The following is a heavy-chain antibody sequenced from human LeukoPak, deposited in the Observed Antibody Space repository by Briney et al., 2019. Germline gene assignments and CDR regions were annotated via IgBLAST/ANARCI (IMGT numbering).Heavy chain of an antibody. J-gene: IGHJ4*02. Sequence: GASVKVSCKASGYTFTGYYMHWVRQAPGKGLEWMGGFDPEDGETIYAQKFQGRVTMTEDTSTDTAYMELSSLRSEDTAVYYCATVTGVAGQAYWGQGTLVTVSS. CDR1: GYTFTGYY. CDR2: FDPEDGET. D-gene: IGHD6-19*01. V-gene: IGHV1-24*01. CDR3: ATVTGVAGQAY.